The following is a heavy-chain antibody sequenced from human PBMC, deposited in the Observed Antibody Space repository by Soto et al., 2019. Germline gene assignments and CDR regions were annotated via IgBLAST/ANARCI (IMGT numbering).Heavy chain of an antibody. V-gene: IGHV4-61*01. CDR1: GGSISSSSYY. CDR2: IYYSGST. J-gene: IGHJ6*02. CDR3: ARRTNIGHYYYGMDV. Sequence: PSETLSLTCIVSGGSISSSSYYWSWIRQPPGKGLEWIGYIYYSGSTNYNPSLKSRVIISVDTSKNQFSLKLSSVTAADTAVYYCARRTNIGHYYYGMDVWGQGTTVTVSS.